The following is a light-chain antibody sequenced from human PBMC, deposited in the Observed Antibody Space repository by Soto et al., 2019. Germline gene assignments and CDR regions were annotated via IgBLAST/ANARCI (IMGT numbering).Light chain of an antibody. CDR3: QSYDSSLSGYV. V-gene: IGLV1-40*01. Sequence: QSVLTQPPSVSEAPGQRVTISCTGSSSNIGAGYEAHWYQQVPGTAPKLLIYENNNRPSGVPDRFSGSKSGTLASPAITGLQAEDEAEYYCQSYDSSLSGYVFGTGTKLTV. J-gene: IGLJ1*01. CDR1: SSNIGAGYE. CDR2: ENN.